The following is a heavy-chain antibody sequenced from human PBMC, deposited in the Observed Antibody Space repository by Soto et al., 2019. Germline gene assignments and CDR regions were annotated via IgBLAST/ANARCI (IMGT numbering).Heavy chain of an antibody. Sequence: LRLSCAASGFTFSTYWMHWVRQAPGKGLVWVSRIKTDGSVTTYADSVKGRFTISRDNAKNTLYLQMNTLRAEDTAVYYCARDLGGSHDYWGRGTLVTVSS. J-gene: IGHJ4*02. V-gene: IGHV3-74*01. CDR3: ARDLGGSHDY. D-gene: IGHD3-16*01. CDR1: GFTFSTYW. CDR2: IKTDGSVT.